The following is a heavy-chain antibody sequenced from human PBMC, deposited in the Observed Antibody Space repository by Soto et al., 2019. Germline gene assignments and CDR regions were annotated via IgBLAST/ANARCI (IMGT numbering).Heavy chain of an antibody. Sequence: ASVKVSCKAFGYTFTGYYMHWVRQAPGQGLEWMGIINPSGGSTSYAQKFQGRVTITRDTSASTAYMELSSLRSEDTAVYYCAGREGVYWGQGTLVTVSS. J-gene: IGHJ4*02. CDR3: AGREGVY. V-gene: IGHV1-46*01. CDR1: GYTFTGYY. CDR2: INPSGGST. D-gene: IGHD1-26*01.